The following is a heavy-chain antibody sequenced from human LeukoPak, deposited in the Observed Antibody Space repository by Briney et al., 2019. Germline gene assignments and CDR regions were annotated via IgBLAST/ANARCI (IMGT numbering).Heavy chain of an antibody. D-gene: IGHD5-18*01. CDR3: ARGRLQLWSFPLPYTPYAIDV. Sequence: SETLSLTCAFSGESFSGYFCTWIRQPPGEGLECIGESNHFGSTDYNPSLKSRVTISVDTSKKQFSLTVRSVTDADTAVYFCARGRLQLWSFPLPYTPYAIDVWGQGTTVTVYS. V-gene: IGHV4-34*01. J-gene: IGHJ6*02. CDR2: SNHFGST. CDR1: GESFSGYF.